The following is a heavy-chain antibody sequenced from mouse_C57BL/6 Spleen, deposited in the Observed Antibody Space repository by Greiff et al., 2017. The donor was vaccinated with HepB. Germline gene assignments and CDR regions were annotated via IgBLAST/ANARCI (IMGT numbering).Heavy chain of an antibody. CDR3: AREGITTVVARGYFDY. J-gene: IGHJ2*01. D-gene: IGHD1-1*01. CDR2: IYPGDGDT. CDR1: GYAFSSSW. V-gene: IGHV1-82*01. Sequence: VQLQQSGPELVKPGASVKISCKASGYAFSSSWMNWVKQRPGKGLEWIGRIYPGDGDTNYNGKFKGKATLTADKSSSTAYMQLSSLTSEDSAVYVCAREGITTVVARGYFDYWGQGTTLTVSS.